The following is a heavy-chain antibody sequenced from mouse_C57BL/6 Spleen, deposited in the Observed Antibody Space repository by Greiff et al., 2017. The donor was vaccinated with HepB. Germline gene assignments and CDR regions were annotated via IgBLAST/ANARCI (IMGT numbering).Heavy chain of an antibody. CDR1: GYTFTSYW. J-gene: IGHJ2*01. CDR3: ARSPTMVTTTDFDY. CDR2: IDPSDSYT. Sequence: QVHVKQPGAELVKPGASVKLSCKASGYTFTSYWMQWVKQRPGQGLEWIGEIDPSDSYTNYNQKFKGKAKLTVDTSSSTAYMQLSSLTSEDSAVYYCARSPTMVTTTDFDYWGQGTTLTVSS. D-gene: IGHD2-9*01. V-gene: IGHV1-50*01.